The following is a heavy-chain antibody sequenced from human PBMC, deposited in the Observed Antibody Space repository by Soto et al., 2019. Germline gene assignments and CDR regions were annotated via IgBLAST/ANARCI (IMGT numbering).Heavy chain of an antibody. Sequence: PSETLSLTCTVSGGSISSGGYYWSWIRQHPGKGLEWIGHIHCSGSANYNPSLKSRVTMSVDTSKNQFSLILTSVTAADTAVYYCARGSGSYVLRKYHTIPDAFDFWGQGTMVTVSS. CDR2: IHCSGSA. CDR3: ARGSGSYVLRKYHTIPDAFDF. CDR1: GGSISSGGYY. J-gene: IGHJ3*01. D-gene: IGHD1-26*01. V-gene: IGHV4-31*03.